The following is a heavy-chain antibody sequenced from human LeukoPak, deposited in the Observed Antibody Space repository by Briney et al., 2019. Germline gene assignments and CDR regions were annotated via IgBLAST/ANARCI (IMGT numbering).Heavy chain of an antibody. D-gene: IGHD2-21*02. CDR3: AGGVVTATYFDY. J-gene: IGHJ4*02. CDR2: IYYSGST. V-gene: IGHV4-61*01. Sequence: SETLSLTCTVSGGSVSSGSYYWSWIRQPPGKGLEWIGYIYYSGSTNYNPSLKSRVTISVDTSKNQFSLKLSSVTAADTAVYYWAGGVVTATYFDYWGQGTLVTVSS. CDR1: GGSVSSGSYY.